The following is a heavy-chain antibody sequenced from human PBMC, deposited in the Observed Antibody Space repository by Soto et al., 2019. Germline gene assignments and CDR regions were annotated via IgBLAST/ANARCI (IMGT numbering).Heavy chain of an antibody. D-gene: IGHD6-13*01. CDR3: ARLRVGIEQQLVIYYGMDV. Sequence: QVQLVQSGAEVKKPGASVKVSCKASGYTFTSYGISWVRQAPGQGLEWMGWISAYNGNTTYAQKLQGIVNRTTDTSTSTAYMELRSLRADDTAVYYCARLRVGIEQQLVIYYGMDVWGQGTTVTVSS. CDR1: GYTFTSYG. V-gene: IGHV1-18*04. CDR2: ISAYNGNT. J-gene: IGHJ6*02.